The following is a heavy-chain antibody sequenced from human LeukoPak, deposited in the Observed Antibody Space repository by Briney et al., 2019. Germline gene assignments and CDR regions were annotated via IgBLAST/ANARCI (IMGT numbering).Heavy chain of an antibody. CDR2: ISGSGGST. J-gene: IGHJ5*02. Sequence: PGGSLRLSCAASGFTFSSYAMTWVRQAPGKGLEWVSSISGSGGSTYYADSVKGRFAISRDNSKDTLYLQMNSLRVEDTAVYYCAKAGTPVLTGYLNYFDPWGRGTLVTVSS. CDR1: GFTFSSYA. D-gene: IGHD3-9*01. V-gene: IGHV3-23*01. CDR3: AKAGTPVLTGYLNYFDP.